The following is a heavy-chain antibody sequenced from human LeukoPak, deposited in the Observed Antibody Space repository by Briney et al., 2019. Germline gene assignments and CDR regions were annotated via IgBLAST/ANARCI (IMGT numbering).Heavy chain of an antibody. CDR3: AGEAEAGTDY. CDR1: EITFSSYS. CDR2: ISGSSSTK. Sequence: PGGSLRLSCSDSEITFSSYSMNWVRQSPGQGLEWLSYISGSSSTKYYADSVKGRFTISRDNAKNSLHLQMNSLRVEDTAVYYCAGEAEAGTDYWGQGTLVTVSS. D-gene: IGHD6-19*01. V-gene: IGHV3-48*04. J-gene: IGHJ4*02.